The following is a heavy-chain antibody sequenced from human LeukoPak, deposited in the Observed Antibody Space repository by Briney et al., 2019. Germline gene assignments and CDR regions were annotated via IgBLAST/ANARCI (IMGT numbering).Heavy chain of an antibody. D-gene: IGHD6-13*01. CDR1: GYTFINYA. V-gene: IGHV1-3*01. J-gene: IGHJ4*02. CDR2: INAVNGNT. CDR3: ARGPRAAADDY. Sequence: GASVKVSCKASGYTFINYAINWGRQAPGQRLEWVGWINAVNGNTKYSPKFQGRVSITRDTSASTAYMELSGLTSEDTAVYYCARGPRAAADDYWGQGTLVTVSS.